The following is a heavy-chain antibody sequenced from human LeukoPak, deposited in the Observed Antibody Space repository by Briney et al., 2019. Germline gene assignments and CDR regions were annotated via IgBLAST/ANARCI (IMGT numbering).Heavy chain of an antibody. CDR1: GYTFTSYD. J-gene: IGHJ4*02. D-gene: IGHD3-10*01. CDR3: ARGMPYGSGSSSRFDY. V-gene: IGHV1-8*01. CDR2: MNPNSGNT. Sequence: ASVKVSCKASGYTFTSYDINWVRQATGQGLEWMGWMNPNSGNTGYAQKFQGRVTMTRNTSISTAYMELSSLRSEDTAVYYCARGMPYGSGSSSRFDYWGRGTLVTVSS.